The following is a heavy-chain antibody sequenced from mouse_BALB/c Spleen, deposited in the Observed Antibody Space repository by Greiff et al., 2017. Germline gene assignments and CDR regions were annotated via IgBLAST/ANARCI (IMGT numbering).Heavy chain of an antibody. J-gene: IGHJ2*01. D-gene: IGHD1-1*01. CDR2: IYPGSGNT. V-gene: IGHV1-77*01. CDR1: GYTFTDYY. Sequence: VQLQESGAELARPGASVKLSCKASGYTFTDYYINWVKQRTGQGLEWIGEIYPGSGNTYYNEKFKGKATLTADKSSSTAYMQLSSLTSEDSAVYFCARYYGFDYWGQGTTLTVSS. CDR3: ARYYGFDY.